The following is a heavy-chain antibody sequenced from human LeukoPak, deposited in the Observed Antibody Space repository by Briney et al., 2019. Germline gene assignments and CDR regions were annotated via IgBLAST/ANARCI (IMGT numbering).Heavy chain of an antibody. CDR2: IYYSGST. Sequence: SETLSLTCTVSGGSISSSSYYWGWIRQPPGKGLEWIGSIYYSGSTYYNPSLKSRVTISVDTSKNQFSLKLSSVTAADTAVYYCARERSGYSSQEDVWGKGTTVTVSS. D-gene: IGHD6-19*01. CDR1: GGSISSSSYY. V-gene: IGHV4-39*07. J-gene: IGHJ6*04. CDR3: ARERSGYSSQEDV.